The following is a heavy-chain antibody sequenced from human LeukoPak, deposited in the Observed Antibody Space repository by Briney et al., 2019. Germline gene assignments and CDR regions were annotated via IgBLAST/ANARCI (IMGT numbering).Heavy chain of an antibody. CDR3: ARMNGGGDAFDI. CDR2: IYYSGST. V-gene: IGHV4-59*12. J-gene: IGHJ3*02. Sequence: PSETLSLTCTVSGGSISSYYWNWIRQPPGKGLEWIGYIYYSGSTYYNPSLKSRVTISVDTSKNQFSLKLSSVTAADTAVYYCARMNGGGDAFDIWGQGTMVTVSS. CDR1: GGSISSYY. D-gene: IGHD4-23*01.